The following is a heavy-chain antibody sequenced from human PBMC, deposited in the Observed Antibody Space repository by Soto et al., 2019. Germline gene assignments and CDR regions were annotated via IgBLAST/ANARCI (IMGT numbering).Heavy chain of an antibody. D-gene: IGHD3-3*01. CDR2: IYHSGST. V-gene: IGHV4-38-2*01. Sequence: KTSETLSLTCAVSGHSISSGFYYWGRVRQPPGKRLEWIGSIYHSGSTYYNPSLKSRVTISVDTSKNRLSLKLNSVTAADTAMYYCARYGYYTSARFFDYWGQGILVTVSS. CDR3: ARYGYYTSARFFDY. J-gene: IGHJ4*02. CDR1: GHSISSGFYY.